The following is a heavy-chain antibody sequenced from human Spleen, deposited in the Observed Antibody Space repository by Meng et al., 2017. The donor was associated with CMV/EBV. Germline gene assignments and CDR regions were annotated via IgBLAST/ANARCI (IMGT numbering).Heavy chain of an antibody. CDR1: GFTFNNYA. V-gene: IGHV3-30-3*01. J-gene: IGHJ4*02. D-gene: IGHD6-13*01. Sequence: QVQLVESGGGVVQPGRSLRLSCAASGFTFNNYAMHWVRQAPGKGLEWVAVISYDGIKKYYADSVKGRFTISRDNSKNTLYVQMNSLRAEDTAVYYCARAVGTAADPFDYWGQGTLVTVSA. CDR2: ISYDGIKK. CDR3: ARAVGTAADPFDY.